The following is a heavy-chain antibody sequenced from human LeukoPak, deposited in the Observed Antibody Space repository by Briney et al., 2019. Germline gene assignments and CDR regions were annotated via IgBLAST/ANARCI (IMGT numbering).Heavy chain of an antibody. V-gene: IGHV5-51*01. CDR1: GYSFATYW. CDR3: ATPYPREYCSSTTCYFNY. D-gene: IGHD2-2*01. J-gene: IGHJ4*02. CDR2: IYPDDSDT. Sequence: KLGESLKISCKVSGYSFATYWIGWVGQLPGKGLEWMGIIYPDDSDTRYSPSFQGQVTISADKSISTAYLQWSSLKASDTAMYYCATPYPREYCSSTTCYFNYWGQGTLVTVSS.